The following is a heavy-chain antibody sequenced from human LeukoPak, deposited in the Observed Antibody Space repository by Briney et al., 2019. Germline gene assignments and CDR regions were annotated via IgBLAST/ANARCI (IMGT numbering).Heavy chain of an antibody. J-gene: IGHJ4*02. D-gene: IGHD6-13*01. CDR3: AREAGIAAANKINDY. CDR2: INPSGGST. CDR1: GYTFTSYY. V-gene: IGHV1-46*01. Sequence: ASVKVSCKASGYTFTSYYMHWLRQAPGQGLEWMGIINPSGGSTSYAQKFQGRVTMTRDTSTSTVYMELSSLRSEDTAVYYCAREAGIAAANKINDYWGQGTLVTVSS.